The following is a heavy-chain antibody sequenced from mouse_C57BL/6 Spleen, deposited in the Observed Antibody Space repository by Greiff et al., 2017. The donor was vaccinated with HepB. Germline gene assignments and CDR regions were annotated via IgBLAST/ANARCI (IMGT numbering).Heavy chain of an antibody. CDR3: AGYYGSSPAWFAY. CDR2: IYPGSGST. CDR1: GYTFTSYW. J-gene: IGHJ3*01. V-gene: IGHV1-55*01. D-gene: IGHD1-1*01. Sequence: VKLQQPGAELVKPGASVKMSCKASGYTFTSYWITWVKQRPGQGLEWIGDIYPGSGSTNYNEKFKSKATLTVDTSSSTAYMQLSSLTSEDSAVYYCAGYYGSSPAWFAYWGQGTLVTVSA.